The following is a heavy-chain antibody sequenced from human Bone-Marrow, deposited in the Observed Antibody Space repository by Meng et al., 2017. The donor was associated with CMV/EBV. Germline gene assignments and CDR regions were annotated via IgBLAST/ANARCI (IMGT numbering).Heavy chain of an antibody. V-gene: IGHV1-69*05. CDR2: IIPLFGTV. CDR3: AGGSADRRGIVLVTAALGAFDV. J-gene: IGHJ3*01. CDR1: GGTFSNYA. Sequence: SVKVSCKASGGTFSNYAVTWVRQAPGQGLEWMGGIIPLFGTVDYAQKFQGRVTITTDESTTTAYMELTSLKSEDTAVYFCAGGSADRRGIVLVTAALGAFDVWGQGTTVTVSS. D-gene: IGHD2-21*02.